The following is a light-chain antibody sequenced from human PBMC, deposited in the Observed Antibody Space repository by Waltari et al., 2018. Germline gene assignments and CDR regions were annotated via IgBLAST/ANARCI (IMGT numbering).Light chain of an antibody. CDR1: KSVSSNF. CDR2: DAS. J-gene: IGKJ4*01. V-gene: IGKV3-20*01. Sequence: EIVLTQSPGALSLSPGERATLSCRASKSVSSNFFAWYQQSPGQAPRLLIYDASTRATGIPSSFSGSGSGTDFTLTISRLEPEDFAVYYCQQYGSSPKVTFGGGTKVEIK. CDR3: QQYGSSPKVT.